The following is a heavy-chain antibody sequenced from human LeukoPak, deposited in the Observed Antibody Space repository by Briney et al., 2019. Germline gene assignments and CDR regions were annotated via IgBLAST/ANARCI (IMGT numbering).Heavy chain of an antibody. CDR1: GGSISSYY. Sequence: SETLSLTCTVSGGSISSYYWSWIRQPPGKGLEWIGEINHSGSTNYNPSLKSRVTISVDTSKNQFSLKLSSVTAADTAVYYCARLLLWFGELSYYYMDVWGKGTTVTISS. J-gene: IGHJ6*03. D-gene: IGHD3-10*01. V-gene: IGHV4-34*01. CDR3: ARLLLWFGELSYYYMDV. CDR2: INHSGST.